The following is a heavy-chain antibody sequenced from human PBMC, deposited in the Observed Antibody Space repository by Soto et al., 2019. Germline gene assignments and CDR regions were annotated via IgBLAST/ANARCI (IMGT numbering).Heavy chain of an antibody. J-gene: IGHJ4*02. V-gene: IGHV1-18*01. Sequence: ASVKVSCKASGYTFTSYGISWVRQAPGQGLEWMGWISAYNGNTNYAQKLQGRVTMTTDTSTSTAYMELRSLRSDDTAVYYCARGYCSSTSCSGGFDYWGQGXLVTVYS. CDR1: GYTFTSYG. D-gene: IGHD2-2*01. CDR3: ARGYCSSTSCSGGFDY. CDR2: ISAYNGNT.